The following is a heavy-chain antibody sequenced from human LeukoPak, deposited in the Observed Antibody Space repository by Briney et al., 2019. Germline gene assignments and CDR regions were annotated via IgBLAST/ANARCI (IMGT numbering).Heavy chain of an antibody. CDR3: ATSSRPYGSGTYSYDY. Sequence: GESLKISCRCSGYTFTTHWVGWVRQMPGKGLEWMGIIYPGDSDTRYSPSIQGHVTISADKSINTAYLQWSRLKASDTAMYYCATSSRPYGSGTYSYDYWGQGTLVTVSS. CDR1: GYTFTTHW. CDR2: IYPGDSDT. V-gene: IGHV5-51*01. J-gene: IGHJ4*02. D-gene: IGHD3-10*01.